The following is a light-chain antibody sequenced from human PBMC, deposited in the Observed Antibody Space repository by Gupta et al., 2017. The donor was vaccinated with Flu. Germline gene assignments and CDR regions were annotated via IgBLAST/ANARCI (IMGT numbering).Light chain of an antibody. V-gene: IGLV3-21*01. Sequence: GGKNTGRENVDWYQQKTGEAPVLVVSYDRDQPSGMIAGFSGGNSGNTATLSISRVEAGDEADYYCRVWEANSDNWVFGGGTMLTVL. CDR2: YDR. CDR1: NTGREN. J-gene: IGLJ3*02. CDR3: RVWEANSDNWV.